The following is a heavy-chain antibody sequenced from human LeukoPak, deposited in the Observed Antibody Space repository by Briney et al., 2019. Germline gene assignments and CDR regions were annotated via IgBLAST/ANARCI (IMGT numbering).Heavy chain of an antibody. Sequence: PGGSLRLSCAASGFTLSSYDIHWVRQVTGKGLEWVSVTNNVGNTFCSGSVKGRFTISREIAKNSLYLEMNSLRAADTAVYYCVRRAPGGSSDATWFGPWGQGTQVTVSS. V-gene: IGHV3-13*01. CDR3: VRRAPGGSSDATWFGP. CDR1: GFTLSSYD. CDR2: TNNVGNT. D-gene: IGHD3-10*01. J-gene: IGHJ5*02.